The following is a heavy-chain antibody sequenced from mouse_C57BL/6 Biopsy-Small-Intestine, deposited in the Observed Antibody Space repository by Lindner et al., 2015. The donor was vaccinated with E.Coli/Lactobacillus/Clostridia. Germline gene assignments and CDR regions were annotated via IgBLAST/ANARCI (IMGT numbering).Heavy chain of an antibody. CDR1: GFIFGDHG. Sequence: GALVKPGGSLKLSCTASGFIFGDHGMHWVRQAPEKGLEWVAYISGSSSTIFYADVLKGRFTISRDNAKNTLFLQMTSLRSEDTAIYYCARNYYGSGYDYWGQGTTLTVSS. D-gene: IGHD1-1*01. CDR2: ISGSSSTI. J-gene: IGHJ2*01. CDR3: ARNYYGSGYDY. V-gene: IGHV5-17*01.